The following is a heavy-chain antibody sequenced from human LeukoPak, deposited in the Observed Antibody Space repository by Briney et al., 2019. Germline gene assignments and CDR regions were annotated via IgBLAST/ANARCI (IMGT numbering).Heavy chain of an antibody. CDR3: AKDRWNDAADY. Sequence: GGSLRLSCAASGFTFSSYSMSWVRQAPGKGLAWVPAISGSGGSTYYADSVKGRFTISRDNSKNTLYLQMNSLRAEDTAVYYCAKDRWNDAADYWGQGTLVTVSS. CDR2: ISGSGGST. J-gene: IGHJ4*02. V-gene: IGHV3-23*01. D-gene: IGHD1-1*01. CDR1: GFTFSSYS.